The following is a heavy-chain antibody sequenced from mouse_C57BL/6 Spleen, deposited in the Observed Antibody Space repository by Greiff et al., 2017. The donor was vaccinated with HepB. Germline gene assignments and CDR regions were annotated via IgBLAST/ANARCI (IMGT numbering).Heavy chain of an antibody. CDR3: ARCPLYYYGSSYENWYFDV. D-gene: IGHD1-1*01. CDR2: FNPSNGGT. CDR1: GYTFTSYW. J-gene: IGHJ1*03. Sequence: QVQLQQPGTELVKPGASVKLSCKASGYTFTSYWMHWVKQRPGQGLEWIGNFNPSNGGTNYNEKFKSKATLTVDKSSSTAYMQLSSLTSEDSAVYYCARCPLYYYGSSYENWYFDVWGTGTTVTVSS. V-gene: IGHV1-53*01.